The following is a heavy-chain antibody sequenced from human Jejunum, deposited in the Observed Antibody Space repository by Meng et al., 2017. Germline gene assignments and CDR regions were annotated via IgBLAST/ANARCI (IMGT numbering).Heavy chain of an antibody. Sequence: GESLKISCAASGFAFSNNVMHWVRQSPGKGLVWVSRIHPSGSTSNNADSVKGRFTVSRDNSKNTLYLQMNSLRAEDTAIYFCVKDTPGIPGNSLRYYYFGMGVWGQGTTVTVSS. CDR3: VKDTPGIPGNSLRYYYFGMGV. CDR2: IHPSGSTS. CDR1: GFAFSNNV. V-gene: IGHV3-74*01. J-gene: IGHJ6*02. D-gene: IGHD3-10*01.